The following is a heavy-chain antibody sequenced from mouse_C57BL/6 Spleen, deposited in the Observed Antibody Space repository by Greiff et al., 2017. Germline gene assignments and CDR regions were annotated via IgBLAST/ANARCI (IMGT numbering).Heavy chain of an antibody. D-gene: IGHD1-1*01. Sequence: QVQLQQSGAELVKPGASVKISCKASGYAFSSYWMNWVKQRPGKGLEWIGQIYPGDGDTNYNGKFKGKATLTADKSSSTAYMQLSSLTSEDSAVYFCARSPITTVVATNDAMDYWGQGTSVTVSS. V-gene: IGHV1-80*01. J-gene: IGHJ4*01. CDR2: IYPGDGDT. CDR1: GYAFSSYW. CDR3: ARSPITTVVATNDAMDY.